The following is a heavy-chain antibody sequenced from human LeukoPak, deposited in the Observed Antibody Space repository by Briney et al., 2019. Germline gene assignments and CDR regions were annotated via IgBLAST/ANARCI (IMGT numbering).Heavy chain of an antibody. J-gene: IGHJ6*02. V-gene: IGHV1-18*01. CDR2: ISAYNGDT. Sequence: ASVKVSCKASGYTFTSYGISWVRQAPGQGLEWMGWISAYNGDTNYAQKLQGRVTMTTDTSTSTAYMELRSLRSDDTAVYYCGTSSTSCSSYYYYGMDVWGQGTTVTVSS. D-gene: IGHD2-2*01. CDR3: GTSSTSCSSYYYYGMDV. CDR1: GYTFTSYG.